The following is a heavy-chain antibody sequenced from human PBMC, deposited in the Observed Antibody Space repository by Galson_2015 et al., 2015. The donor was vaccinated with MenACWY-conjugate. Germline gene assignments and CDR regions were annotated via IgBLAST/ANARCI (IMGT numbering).Heavy chain of an antibody. CDR3: AKDVAYCSGGSCYAGEWVDY. J-gene: IGHJ4*02. CDR2: IRYDGSNK. CDR1: GFTFSSYG. V-gene: IGHV3-30*02. Sequence: SLRLSCAASGFTFSSYGMHWVRQAPGKGLEWVAFIRYDGSNKYYADSVKVRFTISRDNSKNTLYLQMNSLRAEDTAVYYCAKDVAYCSGGSCYAGEWVDYWGQGTLVTVSS. D-gene: IGHD2-15*01.